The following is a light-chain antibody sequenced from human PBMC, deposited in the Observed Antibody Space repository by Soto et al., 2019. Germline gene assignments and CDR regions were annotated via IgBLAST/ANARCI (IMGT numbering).Light chain of an antibody. V-gene: IGKV1-5*03. Sequence: DDRLTQSPSTLSASVGDRVTISCRASQDIGDWLAWYQQKPGKAPKLLIHRVSRLQSGVPVRFSGSGSETEFTLTINGLQPDDFATYYCQRYNSHLFFVGPGTKVQSK. CDR1: QDIGDW. J-gene: IGKJ3*01. CDR2: RVS. CDR3: QRYNSHLFF.